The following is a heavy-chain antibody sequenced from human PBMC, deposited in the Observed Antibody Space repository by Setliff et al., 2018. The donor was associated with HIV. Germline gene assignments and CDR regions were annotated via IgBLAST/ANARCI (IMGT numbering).Heavy chain of an antibody. CDR1: GFTFGRYS. CDR3: AKDYTPDGAFDLDY. V-gene: IGHV3-23*03. CDR2: IYGGGDRT. Sequence: GGSLRLSCVASGFTFGRYSMNWVRQAPGKGLQWVSVIYGGGDRTYYADSVKGRFTVSRDNSKNTLYLQMNSLRDEDTVVYYFAKDYTPDGAFDLDYWGQGTQVTSPQ. J-gene: IGHJ4*02. D-gene: IGHD2-8*01.